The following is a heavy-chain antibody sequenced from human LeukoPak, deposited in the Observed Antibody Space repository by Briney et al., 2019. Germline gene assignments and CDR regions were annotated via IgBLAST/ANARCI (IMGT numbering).Heavy chain of an antibody. D-gene: IGHD4-17*01. CDR2: INWNGGST. CDR3: ARDGGHTVTGGFDY. Sequence: GGSLRLSCAASGFTFDDYGMSWVRQAPGKGLEWVSGINWNGGSTGYADSVKGRLTISRDNAKNSLYLQMNSLRAEDTALYYCARDGGHTVTGGFDYWGQGTLVTVSS. V-gene: IGHV3-20*04. CDR1: GFTFDDYG. J-gene: IGHJ4*02.